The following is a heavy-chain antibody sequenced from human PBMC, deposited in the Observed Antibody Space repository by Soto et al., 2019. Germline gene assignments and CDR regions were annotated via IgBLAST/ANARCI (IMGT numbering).Heavy chain of an antibody. D-gene: IGHD2-2*01. J-gene: IGHJ6*03. V-gene: IGHV4-39*01. Sequence: QLQLQESGPGLVKPSETLSLTCTVSGGSISSSSSSWGWIRQPPGKGLEWLGIISYSGVTYYSPSLRSRVTISVDTSKNQFSLKLGSVTAADTAVYYCARTYVTDVVVIPAAKDYMDVWGKGTTVSVSS. CDR3: ARTYVTDVVVIPAAKDYMDV. CDR2: ISYSGVT. CDR1: GGSISSSSSS.